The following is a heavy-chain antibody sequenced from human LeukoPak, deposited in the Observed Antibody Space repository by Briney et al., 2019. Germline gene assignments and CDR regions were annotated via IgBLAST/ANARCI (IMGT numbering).Heavy chain of an antibody. Sequence: GGSLRLSCAASGFIFSRHWMSWVRQAPGKGLEWVANIKQDGSEKYYVDSVKGRFTISRDNAKNSLYLQMNSLRAEDTAVYYCACELLFPFDYWGQGTLVTVSS. CDR3: ACELLFPFDY. CDR1: GFIFSRHW. D-gene: IGHD2-21*01. J-gene: IGHJ4*02. V-gene: IGHV3-7*03. CDR2: IKQDGSEK.